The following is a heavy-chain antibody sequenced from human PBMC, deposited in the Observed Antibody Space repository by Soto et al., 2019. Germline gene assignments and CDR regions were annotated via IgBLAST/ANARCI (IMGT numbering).Heavy chain of an antibody. CDR2: IIPMFGTA. V-gene: IGHV1-69*12. CDR1: GGTFSTDS. CDR3: AREIDGYYGMDV. J-gene: IGHJ6*02. Sequence: QVQLVQSGAEVKKPGSSVKVSCKASGGTFSTDSISWVRQAPGQGLEWMGGIIPMFGTANNAQKFQGRVTITADESTSTAYMELSSLRSEDTAVYFCAREIDGYYGMDVWGQGTTVTV.